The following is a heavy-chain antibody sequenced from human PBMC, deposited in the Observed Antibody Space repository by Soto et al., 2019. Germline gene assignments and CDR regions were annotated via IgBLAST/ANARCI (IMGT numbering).Heavy chain of an antibody. Sequence: GSGKVSFKACGYAFTGYYVHWVRQAPGQGLEWMGWINPTSVGTNYAQKFQGRVTMTSDTSINTAYMELNGLRSDDTAVYFCERASSLDYWGQGTKVTVSS. D-gene: IGHD3-16*01. J-gene: IGHJ4*02. V-gene: IGHV1-2*02. CDR3: ERASSLDY. CDR1: GYAFTGYY. CDR2: INPTSVGT.